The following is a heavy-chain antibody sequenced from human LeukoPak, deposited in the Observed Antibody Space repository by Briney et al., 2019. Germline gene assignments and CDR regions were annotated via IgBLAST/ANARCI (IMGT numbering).Heavy chain of an antibody. V-gene: IGHV1-46*01. CDR1: GYTFTSDY. CDR3: ARDQEGFDY. J-gene: IGHJ4*02. Sequence: ASVKVSCTASGYTFTSDYIHWVRQAPGQGLEWMGMIYPRDGSTSYAQKFQGRVTVTRDTSTSTVHMELSGLRSEDTAVYYCARDQEGFDYWGQGTLVTVSS. CDR2: IYPRDGST.